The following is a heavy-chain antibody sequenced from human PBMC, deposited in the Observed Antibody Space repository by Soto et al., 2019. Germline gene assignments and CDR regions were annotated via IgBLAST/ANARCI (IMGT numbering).Heavy chain of an antibody. CDR1: GGSISSGNYY. Sequence: QVQLLESGPGLLKPSQTLSLTCTVSGGSISSGNYYWTWIRQPPGKGLEWIGYIFDSASTYYSPSLKSRLTMSIDTSKNQFSLNLTSVTAADTAVYFCAREKYHSMDVWGQGTTVTVSS. V-gene: IGHV4-30-4*08. CDR3: AREKYHSMDV. CDR2: IFDSAST. J-gene: IGHJ6*02. D-gene: IGHD2-2*01.